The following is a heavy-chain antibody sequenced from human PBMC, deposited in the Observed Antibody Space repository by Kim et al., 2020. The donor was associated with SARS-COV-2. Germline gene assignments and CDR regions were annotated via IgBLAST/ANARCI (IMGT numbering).Heavy chain of an antibody. CDR3: ARDGGGIQLWLRWDYFDY. V-gene: IGHV3-33*05. CDR1: GFTFSSYG. CDR2: ISYDGSNK. J-gene: IGHJ4*02. D-gene: IGHD5-18*01. Sequence: GGSLRLSCAASGFTFSSYGMHWVRQAPGKGLEWVAVISYDGSNKYYADSVKGRFTISRDNSKNTLYLQMNSLRAEDTAVYYCARDGGGIQLWLRWDYFDYWGQGTLVTVSS.